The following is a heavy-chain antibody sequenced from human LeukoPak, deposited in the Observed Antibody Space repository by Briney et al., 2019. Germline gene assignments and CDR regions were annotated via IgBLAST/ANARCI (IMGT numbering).Heavy chain of an antibody. CDR2: IIPIFGTA. Sequence: SVKVSCKASGGTFSSYAISWVRQAPGQGLEWMGGIIPIFGTANYAQKFQGRVTITADESTSTAYMELRSLRSDDTAVYYCARVVGYYGSGSYAFDIWGQGTMVTVSS. D-gene: IGHD3-10*01. J-gene: IGHJ3*02. V-gene: IGHV1-69*13. CDR1: GGTFSSYA. CDR3: ARVVGYYGSGSYAFDI.